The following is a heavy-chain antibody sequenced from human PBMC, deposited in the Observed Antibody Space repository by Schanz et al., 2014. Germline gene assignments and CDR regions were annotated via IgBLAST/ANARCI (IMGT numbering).Heavy chain of an antibody. D-gene: IGHD6-13*01. J-gene: IGHJ4*02. CDR2: ISHDGYST. V-gene: IGHV3-64*04. CDR3: VSQTGSPNY. CDR1: GFTFSIYA. Sequence: VQLVQSGGGLVQPGGSLRLSCAASGFTFSIYAMHWVRQAPGKGLEYVSAISHDGYSTYYADSVKGRFTISRDNSKNTLYLQMNSLRVEDTAVYFCVSQTGSPNYWGQGTLXTVSS.